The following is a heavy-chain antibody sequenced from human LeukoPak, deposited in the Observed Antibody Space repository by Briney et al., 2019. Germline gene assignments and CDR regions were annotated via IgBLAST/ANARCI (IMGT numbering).Heavy chain of an antibody. V-gene: IGHV3-43*02. CDR2: ISGDGGST. Sequence: PGGSLRLSCAASGFTFDDYAMHWVRQAPGKGLEWVSLISGDGGSTYYADSVKGRFTISRDNSKNSLYLQMNSLRTEDTALNYCAKESLGYCSGGSCYGAFDIWGQGTMVTVSS. J-gene: IGHJ3*02. CDR3: AKESLGYCSGGSCYGAFDI. D-gene: IGHD2-15*01. CDR1: GFTFDDYA.